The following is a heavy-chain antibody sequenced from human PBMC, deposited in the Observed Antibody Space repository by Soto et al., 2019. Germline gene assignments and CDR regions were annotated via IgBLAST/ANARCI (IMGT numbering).Heavy chain of an antibody. J-gene: IGHJ6*03. Sequence: GGSLRLSCAASGFTFSSYWMSWVRQAPGKGLEWVANIKQDGSEKYYVDSVKGRFTISRDNAKNSLYLQMNSLRAEDTAVYYCARGDQLLYYYYYYMDVWGKGTTVTVSS. CDR3: ARGDQLLYYYYYYMDV. V-gene: IGHV3-7*01. CDR1: GFTFSSYW. D-gene: IGHD2-2*01. CDR2: IKQDGSEK.